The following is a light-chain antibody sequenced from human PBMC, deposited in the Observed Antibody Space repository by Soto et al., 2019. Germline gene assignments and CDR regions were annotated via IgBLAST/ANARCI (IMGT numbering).Light chain of an antibody. CDR3: QQANSFLLFT. CDR1: QGFNSW. CDR2: AAS. J-gene: IGKJ3*01. V-gene: IGKV1-12*01. Sequence: DIQMTQSPSSVSASVGDRVTITGRASQGFNSWLAWYQQKPGKAPKLLIYAASSLQSGVPSRFSGSGSGTDFTLTISSLQPEDFATYYCQQANSFLLFTFGPGTKVDIK.